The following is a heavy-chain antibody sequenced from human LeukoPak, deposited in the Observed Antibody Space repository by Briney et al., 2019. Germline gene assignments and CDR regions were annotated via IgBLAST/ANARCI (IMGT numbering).Heavy chain of an antibody. V-gene: IGHV3-23*01. J-gene: IGHJ3*01. Sequence: GGSLRLSCAASGFMFRDAAMTWVRQAPGKGLEWVSLIASSGLNTYYADSVEGRFTISRDNSKNTVSLQINSLRVEDTAIYYCARDIELSTWGLGTLVTVSS. D-gene: IGHD5-12*01. CDR2: IASSGLNT. CDR3: ARDIELST. CDR1: GFMFRDAA.